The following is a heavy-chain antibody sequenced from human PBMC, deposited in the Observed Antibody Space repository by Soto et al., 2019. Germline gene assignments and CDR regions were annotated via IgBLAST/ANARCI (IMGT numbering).Heavy chain of an antibody. Sequence: QVQLQESGPGLVRPSETLSLTCTVSGGSISGYYWSWIRQPPGKGLEWIGYIYYSGTTSYNPSLNSRVTMSVDTSKIQFSLKVNSVTAADTAVYYCARESYYGSGATVVAYWGQGTLVTVSS. CDR1: GGSISGYY. CDR2: IYYSGTT. CDR3: ARESYYGSGATVVAY. V-gene: IGHV4-59*01. D-gene: IGHD3-10*01. J-gene: IGHJ4*02.